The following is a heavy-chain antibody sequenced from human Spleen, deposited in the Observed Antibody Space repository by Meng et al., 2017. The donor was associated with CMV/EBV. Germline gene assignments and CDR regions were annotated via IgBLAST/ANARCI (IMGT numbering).Heavy chain of an antibody. CDR2: IYYSGST. D-gene: IGHD2-2*01. V-gene: IGHV4-61*01. Sequence: SETLSLTCTVSGGSVSSGSYYWSWIRQPPGKGLEWIGYIYYSGSTNYNPSLKSRVTISVDTSKNQFSLKLSSVTAADTAVYYCATEPLLGYRFDYWGQGTLVTVSS. CDR3: ATEPLLGYRFDY. CDR1: GGSVSSGSYY. J-gene: IGHJ4*02.